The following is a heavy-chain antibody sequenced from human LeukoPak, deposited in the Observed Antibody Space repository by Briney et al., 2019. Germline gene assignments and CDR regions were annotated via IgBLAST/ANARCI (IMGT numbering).Heavy chain of an antibody. CDR3: ARTFAIELGVQLELSAFDI. Sequence: PSETLSLTCTVSGGSISSSSYYWGWIRQPPGKGLEWIGSIYYSGSTYYNPSLKSRVTISVDTSKNQFSLKLSSVTAADTAVYYCARTFAIELGVQLELSAFDIWGQGTMVTVSS. CDR2: IYYSGST. J-gene: IGHJ3*02. D-gene: IGHD1-1*01. CDR1: GGSISSSSYY. V-gene: IGHV4-39*01.